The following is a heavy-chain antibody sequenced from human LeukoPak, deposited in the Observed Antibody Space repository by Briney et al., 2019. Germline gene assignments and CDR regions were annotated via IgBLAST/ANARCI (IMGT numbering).Heavy chain of an antibody. J-gene: IGHJ5*02. V-gene: IGHV4-34*01. CDR1: GGSFSGYY. D-gene: IGHD3-10*01. Sequence: SETLSLTCAVYGGSFSGYYWSWIRQPPGKGLEWIGEINHSGSTNYNPSLKSRVTISVDTSKNQFSLKLSSVTAADTAVYYCARRAPSRYGSSGGAFDPWGQGTLVTVSS. CDR2: INHSGST. CDR3: ARRAPSRYGSSGGAFDP.